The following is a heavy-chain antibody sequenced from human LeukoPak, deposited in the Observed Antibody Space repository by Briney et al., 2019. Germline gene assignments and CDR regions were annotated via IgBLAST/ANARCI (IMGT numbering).Heavy chain of an antibody. CDR1: GGTFSSYA. CDR2: IIPIFGTA. Sequence: SVKVSCKASGGTFSSYAISWVRQAPGQGLEWMGRIIPIFGTANYAQKFQGRVTITTDESTSTAYMELSSLRSEDTAVYYCARVFWFGEPPGYNYMDVWGKGTTVTVSS. V-gene: IGHV1-69*05. D-gene: IGHD3-10*01. J-gene: IGHJ6*03. CDR3: ARVFWFGEPPGYNYMDV.